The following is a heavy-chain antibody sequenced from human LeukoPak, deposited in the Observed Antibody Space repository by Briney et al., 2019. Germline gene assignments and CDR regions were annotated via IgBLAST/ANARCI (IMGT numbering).Heavy chain of an antibody. Sequence: GGSLRLSCAASGFTFSSYWMSWVHQAPGKGLEWVANIKQDGSEKYYVDSVKGRFTISRDNAKNSLYLQMNSLRAEDTAVYYCAREPYYDFWSDQGYYFDYWGQGTLVTVSS. J-gene: IGHJ4*02. CDR2: IKQDGSEK. V-gene: IGHV3-7*03. CDR1: GFTFSSYW. CDR3: AREPYYDFWSDQGYYFDY. D-gene: IGHD3-3*01.